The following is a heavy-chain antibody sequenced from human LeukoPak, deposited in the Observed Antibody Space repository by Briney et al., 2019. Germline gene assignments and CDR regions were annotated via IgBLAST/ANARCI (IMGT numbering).Heavy chain of an antibody. Sequence: ASVKVSCKASGYTFTSYGISWVRQAPGQGLEWKGWISAYNGNTNYAQKLQGRVTMTTDTSTSTAYMELRSLRSDDTAVYYCARDDYSNDYYYYMDVWGKGTTVTVSS. CDR3: ARDDYSNDYYYYMDV. CDR2: ISAYNGNT. V-gene: IGHV1-18*01. J-gene: IGHJ6*03. D-gene: IGHD4-11*01. CDR1: GYTFTSYG.